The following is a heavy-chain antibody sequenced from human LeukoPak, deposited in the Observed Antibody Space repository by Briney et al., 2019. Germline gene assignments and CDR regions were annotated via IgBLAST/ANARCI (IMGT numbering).Heavy chain of an antibody. D-gene: IGHD2-2*01. V-gene: IGHV3-30-3*01. CDR2: ISYDGSNK. J-gene: IGHJ4*02. Sequence: GGSLRLSCAASGFTFSSYAMHWVRQAPGKGLEWVAVISYDGSNKYYADSVKGRFTISRDNSKNTLYLQMNSLRAEDTAVYYCARVASTGGYFDYGGKGPWVTVP. CDR1: GFTFSSYA. CDR3: ARVASTGGYFDY.